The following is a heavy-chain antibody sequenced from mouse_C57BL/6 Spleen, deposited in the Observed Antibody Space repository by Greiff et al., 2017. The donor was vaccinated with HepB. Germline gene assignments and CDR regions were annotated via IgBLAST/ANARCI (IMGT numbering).Heavy chain of an antibody. J-gene: IGHJ1*03. D-gene: IGHD1-1*01. CDR2: INPNYGTN. Sequence: VQLQQPGAELVMPGASVKLSCKASGYTFTSYWMHWVKQSNGKSLEWIGVINPNYGTNSYNQKFKGKATLTVDQSSSTAYMQLNSLTSEDSAVYYCARGINYYGSSPSYWYFDVWGTGTTVTVSS. CDR1: GYTFTSYW. V-gene: IGHV1-39*01. CDR3: ARGINYYGSSPSYWYFDV.